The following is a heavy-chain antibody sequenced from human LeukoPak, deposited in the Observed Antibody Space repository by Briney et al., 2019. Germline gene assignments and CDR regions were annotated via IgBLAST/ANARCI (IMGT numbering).Heavy chain of an antibody. Sequence: SQTLSLTCTVSGGSISSGDYYWSWIRQPPGKGLEWIAYMYYSGSTYYNPSLKSRVTMSADTTKNQLSLKLSSATAADTAVYYCARPYYYDSRIDPWGQGILVTVSS. J-gene: IGHJ5*02. CDR3: ARPYYYDSRIDP. CDR2: MYYSGST. CDR1: GGSISSGDYY. D-gene: IGHD3-22*01. V-gene: IGHV4-30-4*01.